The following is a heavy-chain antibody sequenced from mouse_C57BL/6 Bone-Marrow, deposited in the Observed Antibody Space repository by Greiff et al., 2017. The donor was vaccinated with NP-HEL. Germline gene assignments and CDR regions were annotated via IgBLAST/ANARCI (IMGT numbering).Heavy chain of an antibody. V-gene: IGHV1-15*01. Sequence: VQLQQSGAELVRPGASVTLSCKASGYTFTDYEMHWVKQTPVHGLEWIGAIDPETGGTAYNQKFKGKAILTADKSSSTAYMERRSLTSEDSAVYYCTKGSSYYAMDYWGQGTSVTVSS. CDR3: TKGSSYYAMDY. CDR2: IDPETGGT. D-gene: IGHD1-1*01. CDR1: GYTFTDYE. J-gene: IGHJ4*01.